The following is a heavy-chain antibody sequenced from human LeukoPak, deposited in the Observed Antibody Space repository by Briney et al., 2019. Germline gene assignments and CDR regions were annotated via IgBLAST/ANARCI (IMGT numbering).Heavy chain of an antibody. V-gene: IGHV3-30*18. CDR3: AKDSSVGYSDWLAPGGDPYYMDV. D-gene: IGHD3-9*01. CDR1: GFTFSSYN. CDR2: ISYDGGNK. J-gene: IGHJ6*03. Sequence: GGSLRLSCAASGFTFSSYNMHWVRQAPGKGLEWVAVISYDGGNKYYTDSVKGRFTISRDNSKNTLYLQMNSLRAEDTAVYYCAKDSSVGYSDWLAPGGDPYYMDVWGKGTTVTSSS.